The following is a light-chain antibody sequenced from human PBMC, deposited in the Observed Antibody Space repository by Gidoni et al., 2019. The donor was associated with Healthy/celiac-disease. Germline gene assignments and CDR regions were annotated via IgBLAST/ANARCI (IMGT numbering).Light chain of an antibody. CDR2: LGA. Sequence: DIVMTQSPLSLPFTPGEPASISCRSSQSLLHSNGYNDLDWYLQKPGQSPQLLIYLGANRASGVPDRCSGSGSGKDFTLKISRVEAEDVGVYYCMQALQTPHMCSFGQGNKLEIK. V-gene: IGKV2-28*01. J-gene: IGKJ2*04. CDR3: MQALQTPHMCS. CDR1: QSLLHSNGYND.